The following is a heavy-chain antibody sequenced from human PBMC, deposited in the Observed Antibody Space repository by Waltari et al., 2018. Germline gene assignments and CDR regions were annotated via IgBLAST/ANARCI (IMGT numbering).Heavy chain of an antibody. D-gene: IGHD5-12*01. Sequence: QVQLVQSGAEVKKPGASVKVSCKVSGYTLTELSMHWVRQAPGKGREWMGGLDPEDGETIYAQKFQGRVTMTEDTSTDTAYMELSSLRSEDTAVYYCATAEKRWLPHPQYYFDYWGQGTLVTVSS. CDR3: ATAEKRWLPHPQYYFDY. V-gene: IGHV1-24*01. CDR1: GYTLTELS. J-gene: IGHJ4*02. CDR2: LDPEDGET.